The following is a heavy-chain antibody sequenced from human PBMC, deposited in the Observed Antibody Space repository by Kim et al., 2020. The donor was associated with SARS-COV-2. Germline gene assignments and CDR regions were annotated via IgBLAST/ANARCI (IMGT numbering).Heavy chain of an antibody. Sequence: GGSLRLSCAASGFTFDDYAMHWVRQAPGKGLEWVSGISWNSGSIGYADSVKGRFTISRDNAKNSLYLQMNSLRAEDTALYYCAKDRYFGSPGFCFDYWGQGTLVTVSS. J-gene: IGHJ4*02. V-gene: IGHV3-9*01. D-gene: IGHD3-10*01. CDR3: AKDRYFGSPGFCFDY. CDR1: GFTFDDYA. CDR2: ISWNSGSI.